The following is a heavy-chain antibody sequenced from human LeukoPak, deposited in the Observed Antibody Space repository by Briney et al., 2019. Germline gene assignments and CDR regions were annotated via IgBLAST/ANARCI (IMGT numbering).Heavy chain of an antibody. J-gene: IGHJ4*02. CDR3: ARGSGWYGGDFDY. CDR1: GGSISSGGYY. CDR2: IYYSGST. V-gene: IGHV4-61*08. Sequence: PSQTLSLTCTVSGGSISSGGYYWSWIRQPPGKGLEWIGYIYYSGSTNYNPSLKSRVTISVDTSKNQFSLKLSSVTAADTAVYYCARGSGWYGGDFDYWGQGTLVTVSS. D-gene: IGHD6-19*01.